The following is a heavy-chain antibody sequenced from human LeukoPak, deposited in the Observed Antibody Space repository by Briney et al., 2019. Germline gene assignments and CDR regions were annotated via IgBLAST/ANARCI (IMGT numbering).Heavy chain of an antibody. CDR3: AKVPHLIGSGYYYFDY. D-gene: IGHD3-3*01. Sequence: GGSLRLSCAASGFRFSDFTMTWVRQAPGKGPEWVSAIGGRGGSTYYADSLGGRFTISRDNSKDMVYLQMNSLRAEDTAVYYCAKVPHLIGSGYYYFDYWGQGTLVTVSS. CDR2: IGGRGGST. J-gene: IGHJ4*02. CDR1: GFRFSDFT. V-gene: IGHV3-23*01.